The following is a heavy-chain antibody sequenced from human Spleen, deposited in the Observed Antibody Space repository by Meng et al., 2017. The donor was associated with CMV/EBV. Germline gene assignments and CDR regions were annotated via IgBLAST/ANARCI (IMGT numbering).Heavy chain of an antibody. V-gene: IGHV3-11*01. CDR3: AREGGDSSGYYPPFDY. Sequence: LSLTCTVSVYSISSRYYWGWIRQAPGKGLEWVSYISSSGSTIYYADSVKGRFTISRDNAKNSLYLQMNSLRAEDTAVYYCAREGGDSSGYYPPFDYWGQGTLVTVSS. CDR1: VYSISSRYY. J-gene: IGHJ4*02. CDR2: ISSSGSTI. D-gene: IGHD3-22*01.